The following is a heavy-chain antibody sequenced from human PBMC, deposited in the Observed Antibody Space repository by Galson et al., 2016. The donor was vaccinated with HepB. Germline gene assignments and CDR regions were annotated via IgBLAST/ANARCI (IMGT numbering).Heavy chain of an antibody. CDR1: GYTFTDFY. V-gene: IGHV1-2*04. Sequence: SVKVSCKASGYTFTDFYIHWVRQAPGQGLEWMGWINPNSGGPDYAQKFQDWVTMTRDTSINTTYMELTRLRSDDTAVYYCARGRYFDWMYWFDPWGQGTLVTVSS. D-gene: IGHD3-9*01. CDR2: INPNSGGP. CDR3: ARGRYFDWMYWFDP. J-gene: IGHJ5*02.